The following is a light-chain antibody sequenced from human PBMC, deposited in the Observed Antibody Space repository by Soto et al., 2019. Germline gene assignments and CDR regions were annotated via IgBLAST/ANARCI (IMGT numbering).Light chain of an antibody. Sequence: QSALTQPASVSGSPGQSITISCTGTSSDIGNSNYVSWYQQHPGKAPKLIIYDVNNRPSGISNLFSGSKSASTSSLTISGYQAEDEDDYYCSSYTSSSLLYVFGTGTKDTVL. J-gene: IGLJ1*01. V-gene: IGLV2-14*03. CDR2: DVN. CDR3: SSYTSSSLLYV. CDR1: SSDIGNSNY.